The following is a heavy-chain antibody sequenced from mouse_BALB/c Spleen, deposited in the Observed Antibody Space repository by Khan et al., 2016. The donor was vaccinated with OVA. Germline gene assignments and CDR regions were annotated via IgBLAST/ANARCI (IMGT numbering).Heavy chain of an antibody. V-gene: IGHV9-3-1*01. CDR3: ARSNGNYWFAY. D-gene: IGHD2-1*01. CDR1: GYTFTNYG. J-gene: IGHJ3*01. CDR2: ITTYTGEP. Sequence: QIQLVQSGPELKKPGETVKISCKASGYTFTNYGMNWVKQAPGKGLKWMGWITTYTGEPTYADDFKGRFAFSLETSASPAYLQINTLKNEDTATYFCARSNGNYWFAYWGQGTLVTVSA.